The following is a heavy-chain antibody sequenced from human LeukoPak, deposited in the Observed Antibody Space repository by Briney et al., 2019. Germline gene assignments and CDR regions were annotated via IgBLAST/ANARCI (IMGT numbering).Heavy chain of an antibody. D-gene: IGHD6-13*01. J-gene: IGHJ4*02. CDR3: ASDQREYSSSWLDY. Sequence: SETLSLTCTVSGGSISSGSYYWSWIRQPPGKGLEWIGSIYYSGSTYYNPSLKSRVTISVDTSKNQFSLKLSSVTAADTAVYYCASDQREYSSSWLDYWGQGTLVTVSS. CDR2: IYYSGST. V-gene: IGHV4-39*07. CDR1: GGSISSGSYY.